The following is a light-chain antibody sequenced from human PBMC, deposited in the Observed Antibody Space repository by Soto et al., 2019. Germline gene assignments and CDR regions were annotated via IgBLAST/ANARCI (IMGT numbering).Light chain of an antibody. V-gene: IGKV3-15*01. Sequence: EIVMTQSRATLSVSPVSTTRLSCRASQSINSDVAWYQQKVGQAPRLLIHGASTRAPGFPARFSGSGSGTDFTLTISSLQSEDFAVYYCQQRSNWPRTFGQGTNVDI. CDR3: QQRSNWPRT. J-gene: IGKJ1*01. CDR1: QSINSD. CDR2: GAS.